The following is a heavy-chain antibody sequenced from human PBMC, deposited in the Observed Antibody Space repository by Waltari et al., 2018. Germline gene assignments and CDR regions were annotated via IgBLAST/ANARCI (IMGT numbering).Heavy chain of an antibody. V-gene: IGHV3-33*01. J-gene: IGHJ4*02. D-gene: IGHD3-22*01. CDR3: ARDLPSYYYDSSGSPLSY. CDR2: IWCDGSNK. Sequence: QVQLVESGGGVVQPGRSLRLSCAASGFTFSSYGMHWVRQAPGKGLEWVAVIWCDGSNKYYADSVKGRFTISRDNSKNTLYLQMNSLRAEDTAVYYCARDLPSYYYDSSGSPLSYWGQGTLVTVSS. CDR1: GFTFSSYG.